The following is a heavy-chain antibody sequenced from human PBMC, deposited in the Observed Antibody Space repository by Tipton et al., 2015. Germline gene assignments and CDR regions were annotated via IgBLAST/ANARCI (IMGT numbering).Heavy chain of an antibody. J-gene: IGHJ4*02. CDR3: ARGGNWNYESNFDY. CDR1: GGSISSYY. V-gene: IGHV4-59*01. CDR2: IYHSGIT. Sequence: TLSLTCTVSGGSISSYYWNWIRQPPGKGLEWIAYIYHSGITNYNPSLKNRVTISVDTSKNQFSLKLSSVTAADTAVYYCARGGNWNYESNFDYWGQGTLVTVSS. D-gene: IGHD1-7*01.